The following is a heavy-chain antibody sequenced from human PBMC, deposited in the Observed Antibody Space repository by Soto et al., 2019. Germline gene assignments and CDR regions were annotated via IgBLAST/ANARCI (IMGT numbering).Heavy chain of an antibody. CDR1: GYTFTSYG. Sequence: VSCKASGYTFTSYGISWVRQAPGQGLEWMGWISAYNGNTNYAQKLQGRVTMTTDTSTSTAYMELRSLRSDDTAVYYCARGPVYDILTGGYYYYGMDVWGQGTTVTVSS. CDR3: ARGPVYDILTGGYYYYGMDV. J-gene: IGHJ6*02. V-gene: IGHV1-18*04. D-gene: IGHD3-9*01. CDR2: ISAYNGNT.